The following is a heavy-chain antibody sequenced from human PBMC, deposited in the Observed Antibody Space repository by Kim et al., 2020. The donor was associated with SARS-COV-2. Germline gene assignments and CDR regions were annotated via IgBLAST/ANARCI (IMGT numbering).Heavy chain of an antibody. CDR1: GGTFRSTA. CDR3: ATAGVGGSWYEPFEA. D-gene: IGHD2-15*01. Sequence: SVKVSCKASGGTFRSTAISWVRQAPRQGLEWMGGIIPMFESRNHAQKFLGRVTITADESTSTAYMELSSLTPDDTAMYYCATAGVGGSWYEPFEAWGQGTVVTV. J-gene: IGHJ3*01. V-gene: IGHV1-69*13. CDR2: IIPMFESR.